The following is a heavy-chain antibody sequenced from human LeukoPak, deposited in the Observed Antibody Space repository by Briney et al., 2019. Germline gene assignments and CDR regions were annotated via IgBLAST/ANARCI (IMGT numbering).Heavy chain of an antibody. CDR2: IYTSGT. D-gene: IGHD3-22*01. CDR1: GDSINSYY. V-gene: IGHV4-4*07. Sequence: SETLSLTCTVSGDSINSYYWSWIRQPAGKGLEWIGRIYTSGTDYNPSLKSRVTMSVDTSKNQFSLKLRSVTAADTAVYYCARAGTDGYSHFDYWGQGTLVTVSS. CDR3: ARAGTDGYSHFDY. J-gene: IGHJ4*02.